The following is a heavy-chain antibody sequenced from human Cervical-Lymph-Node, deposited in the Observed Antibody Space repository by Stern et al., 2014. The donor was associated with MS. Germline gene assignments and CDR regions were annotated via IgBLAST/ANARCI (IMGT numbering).Heavy chain of an antibody. Sequence: VQLVESGGGVVQPGRSLRLSCAASGFTFSSYGMYWVRQVPGKGLEWVAIISYYGSKKYYADSVKGRFTISRDNSKNTLYLQMNSLKTDDTAVYYCILATIIRDYWGQGTLVTVSS. V-gene: IGHV3-30*03. CDR2: ISYYGSKK. CDR3: ILATIIRDY. D-gene: IGHD5-24*01. J-gene: IGHJ4*02. CDR1: GFTFSSYG.